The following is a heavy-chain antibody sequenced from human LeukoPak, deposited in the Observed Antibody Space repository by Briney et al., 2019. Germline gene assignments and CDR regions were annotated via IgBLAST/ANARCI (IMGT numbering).Heavy chain of an antibody. CDR2: LTGTGGST. CDR3: AKDAGPRGAFSGLFDF. V-gene: IGHV3-23*01. J-gene: IGHJ4*02. CDR1: GFTFSSYA. D-gene: IGHD1-26*01. Sequence: GGSLRLSCAASGFTFSSYAMTWLRQAPGKGLEWVSALTGTGGSTFYADSVKGRFTISRDNSKNTLYLQMDSLRAEDTAVYYCAKDAGPRGAFSGLFDFWGQGTLVTVSS.